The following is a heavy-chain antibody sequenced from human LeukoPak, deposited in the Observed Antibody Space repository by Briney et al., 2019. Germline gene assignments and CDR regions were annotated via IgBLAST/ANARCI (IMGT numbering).Heavy chain of an antibody. J-gene: IGHJ4*02. CDR2: INPDDSAK. CDR3: ARGRAYSSFDY. D-gene: IGHD5-18*01. Sequence: GGSLRLSCAASGFTFDNSWMNWVRQAPGRGLEWVASINPDDSAKYYVDSVRGRFTISRDNAKNSLYLQMSSLRAEDTGVYYCARGRAYSSFDYWGQGTLVTVSS. CDR1: GFTFDNSW. V-gene: IGHV3-7*01.